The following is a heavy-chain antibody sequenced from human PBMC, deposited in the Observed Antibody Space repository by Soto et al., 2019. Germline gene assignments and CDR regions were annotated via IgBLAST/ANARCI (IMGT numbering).Heavy chain of an antibody. J-gene: IGHJ6*03. CDR2: VYYSGNT. D-gene: IGHD6-13*01. CDR1: GGSISPYY. CDR3: ARKGAAASYAHYYMDV. Sequence: SETLSLTCTVSGGSISPYYWSWIRQPPGKGLEWIGYVYYSGNTNYNPSLESRVTISVDTSRNQFSLNLTSATAADTAVYYCARKGAAASYAHYYMDVWGRGTTVTVS. V-gene: IGHV4-59*01.